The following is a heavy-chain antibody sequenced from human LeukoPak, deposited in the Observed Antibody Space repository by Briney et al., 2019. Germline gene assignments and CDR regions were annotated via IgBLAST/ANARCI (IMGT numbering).Heavy chain of an antibody. CDR3: MRGGIGYDSDY. V-gene: IGHV4-30-2*01. Sequence: SWIRQPPGKGLEWVGYIRHSGNTYYNPSLKSRVTISADRSKNQFSLNLSSVTAADTAVYYCMRGGIGYDSDYWGQGTLVTVSS. CDR2: IRHSGNT. D-gene: IGHD5-12*01. J-gene: IGHJ4*02.